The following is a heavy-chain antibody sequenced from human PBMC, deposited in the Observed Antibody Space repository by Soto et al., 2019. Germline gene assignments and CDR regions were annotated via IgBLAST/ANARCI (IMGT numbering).Heavy chain of an antibody. V-gene: IGHV1-18*01. CDR2: INIYGGGT. J-gene: IGHJ4*02. Sequence: QIHLEQSGPEVKKPGASVKVSCKASGYTFTSYGISWVRLAPGQGLEWMGWINIYGGGTNYAQKYQDRVTMTRDTSINTVYLEMRSLTSDDTALYYCARALYYYDNSGLAFWGQGTLVTVSS. CDR1: GYTFTSYG. D-gene: IGHD3-22*01. CDR3: ARALYYYDNSGLAF.